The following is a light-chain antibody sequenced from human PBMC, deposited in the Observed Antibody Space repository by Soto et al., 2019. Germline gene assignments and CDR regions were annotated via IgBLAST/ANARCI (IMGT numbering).Light chain of an antibody. CDR2: GAS. Sequence: EIVLTQSPATLSLSPGERATLSCRASQSVSSYLAWYQQQPGQTPRLVIYGASNRATGIPARFSGSGSGTDFTLTISSLEPEDFAVYYCQQGINWPLTFGGGTKLEIK. CDR1: QSVSSY. J-gene: IGKJ4*01. CDR3: QQGINWPLT. V-gene: IGKV3-11*01.